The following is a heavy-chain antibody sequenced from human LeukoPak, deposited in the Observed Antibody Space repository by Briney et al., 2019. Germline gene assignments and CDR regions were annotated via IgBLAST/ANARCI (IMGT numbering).Heavy chain of an antibody. D-gene: IGHD6-13*01. CDR2: ISSSSSYT. CDR3: ARIPGSSWSLGAWFDP. Sequence: PGGSLRLSCAASGFTFSDYYMSWIRQAPGKGLEWVSYISSSSSYTNYADSVKGRFTISRDNAKNSLYLQMNSLRAEDTAVYYCARIPGSSWSLGAWFDPRGQGTLVTVSS. V-gene: IGHV3-11*06. CDR1: GFTFSDYY. J-gene: IGHJ5*02.